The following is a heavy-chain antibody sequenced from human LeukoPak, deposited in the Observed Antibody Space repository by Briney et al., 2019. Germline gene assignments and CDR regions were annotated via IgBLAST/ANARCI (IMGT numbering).Heavy chain of an antibody. V-gene: IGHV3-23*01. J-gene: IGHJ4*02. CDR2: ISSSGGST. D-gene: IGHD3-16*02. CDR1: GFTFSSYS. Sequence: PGGSLRLSCAGAGFTFSSYSMNWVRQAPGKGLQWVSGISSSGGSTYHVDSVKGRFTISTDNSKNTLYLQMNSLRAEDTAVYYCARSLSSRFSGPRRPYYFDSWGQGTLVTVSS. CDR3: ARSLSSRFSGPRRPYYFDS.